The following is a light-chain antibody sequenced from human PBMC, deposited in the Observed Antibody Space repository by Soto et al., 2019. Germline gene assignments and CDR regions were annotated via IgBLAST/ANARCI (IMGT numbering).Light chain of an antibody. CDR2: PAS. V-gene: IGKV1-9*01. Sequence: IQLTQSPSSLSATAGDRVTITCRASQDISRALAWYHQKPGQAPNLLISPASNLQSGVTSRFSGSGSGTDFTLTSIGLQPEDFATYWCQQRYGYPLTFGGGSKVEIK. CDR1: QDISRA. J-gene: IGKJ4*01. CDR3: QQRYGYPLT.